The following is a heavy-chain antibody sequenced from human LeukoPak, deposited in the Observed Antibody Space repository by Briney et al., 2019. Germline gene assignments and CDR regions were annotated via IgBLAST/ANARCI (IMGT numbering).Heavy chain of an antibody. CDR2: INPSGGST. V-gene: IGHV1-46*01. CDR1: GYTFTSYY. CDR3: ARVISSWDGFDY. D-gene: IGHD6-13*01. J-gene: IGHJ4*02. Sequence: GASVKVSCKASGYTFTSYYMHWVRQAPGQGLEWMGIINPSGGSTSYAQKFQGRVTMTRDMSTSTVYMELSSLRSEDTAVYYCARVISSWDGFDYWGQGTLVTVSS.